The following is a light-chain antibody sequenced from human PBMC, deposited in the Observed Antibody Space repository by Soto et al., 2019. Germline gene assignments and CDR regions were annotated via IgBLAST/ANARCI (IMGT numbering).Light chain of an antibody. CDR3: SSFTSSVTYV. CDR1: SSDVGGHNS. J-gene: IGLJ1*01. Sequence: QSVLTQRASVCGSPGQSITISCPGTSSDVGGHNSVSWYRQDPGKAPKLMIYDVSNRHSGVSDRFSGSKSGNTASLTISGLQIDDEADYYCSSFTSSVTYVFGAGTKVTVL. CDR2: DVS. V-gene: IGLV2-14*01.